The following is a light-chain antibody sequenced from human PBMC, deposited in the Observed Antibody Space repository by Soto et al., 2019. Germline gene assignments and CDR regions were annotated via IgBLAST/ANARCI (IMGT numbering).Light chain of an antibody. J-gene: IGKJ1*01. CDR3: QHYNNWPPGT. Sequence: EIVMTQSPATLSLSPGERATLSCRASQSVSRNLAWYQQKPGQAPSLLIFGASTRATGVPARFSGSGSGTEFTLNISSLQSEDFAVYYCQHYNNWPPGTFGQGTKVDIK. CDR1: QSVSRN. CDR2: GAS. V-gene: IGKV3-15*01.